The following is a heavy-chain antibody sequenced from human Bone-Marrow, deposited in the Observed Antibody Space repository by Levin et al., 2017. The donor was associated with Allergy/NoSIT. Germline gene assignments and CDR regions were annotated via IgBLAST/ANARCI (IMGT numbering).Heavy chain of an antibody. D-gene: IGHD6-13*01. CDR3: ARAAGLTAGTYYYYYYYMDV. CDR1: GFTFSSYS. J-gene: IGHJ6*03. Sequence: GGSLRLSCAASGFTFSSYSMNWVRQAPGKGLEWVSYISSSSSTIYYADSVKGRFTISRDNAKNSLYLQMNSLRDEDTAVYYCARAAGLTAGTYYYYYYYMDVWGKGTTVTVSS. CDR2: ISSSSSTI. V-gene: IGHV3-48*02.